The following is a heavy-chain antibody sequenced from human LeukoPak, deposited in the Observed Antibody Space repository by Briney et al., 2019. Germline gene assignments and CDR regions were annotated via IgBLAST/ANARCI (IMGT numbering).Heavy chain of an antibody. V-gene: IGHV4-59*08. Sequence: SETLSLTCTVSGGSIGTYYWSWVRQSPGKGLEWIGYIYVTGNRYNPYLQSRVTISVDTSRNQFFLKMSAVTAADTAVYYCARHIGGGIEDMDVWGKGTKVTVSS. J-gene: IGHJ6*03. CDR2: IYVTGN. D-gene: IGHD3-16*02. CDR3: ARHIGGGIEDMDV. CDR1: GGSIGTYY.